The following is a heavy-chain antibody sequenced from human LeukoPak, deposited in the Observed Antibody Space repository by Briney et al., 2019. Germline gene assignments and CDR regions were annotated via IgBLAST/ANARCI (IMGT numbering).Heavy chain of an antibody. V-gene: IGHV1-18*01. CDR3: ARDPGTRVVDP. Sequence: ASVKVSCNASGYTFTTYGISWVRQAPGQGLEWMGWINTYNGNTNYAQKVQGRVTMTTDTSTSTAYMELRSLRSGDTAVYYCARDPGTRVVDPWGQGTLVTVSS. J-gene: IGHJ5*02. CDR2: INTYNGNT. CDR1: GYTFTTYG. D-gene: IGHD2-2*01.